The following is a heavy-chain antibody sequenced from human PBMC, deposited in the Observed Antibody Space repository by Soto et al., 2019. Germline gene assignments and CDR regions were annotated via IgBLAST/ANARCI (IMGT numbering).Heavy chain of an antibody. V-gene: IGHV1-69*05. D-gene: IGHD3-22*01. CDR1: GGTFSSYA. Sequence: ASVKVSCKASGGTFSSYAISWVRQAPGQGLEWMGGIIPIFGTANYAQKFQGRVTITTDESTSTAYMELSSLRSEDTAVYYCARAYRADSSACFDYWGQGTLVTVSS. J-gene: IGHJ4*02. CDR2: IIPIFGTA. CDR3: ARAYRADSSACFDY.